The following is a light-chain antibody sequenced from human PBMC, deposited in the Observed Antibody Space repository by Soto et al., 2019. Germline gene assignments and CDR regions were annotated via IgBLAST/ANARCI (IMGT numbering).Light chain of an antibody. CDR3: AAWDDSLSGLYV. V-gene: IGLV1-47*01. CDR1: SSNIGSNY. J-gene: IGLJ1*01. Sequence: QSVLTQPPSASGTPGQRVTISCSGSSSNIGSNYVYWYQQLPGTAPKLLIYRNNQRPSGVPHRFSGSKSGTSASLAISGLRSEDEADYYCAAWDDSLSGLYVFGTGTKVTVL. CDR2: RNN.